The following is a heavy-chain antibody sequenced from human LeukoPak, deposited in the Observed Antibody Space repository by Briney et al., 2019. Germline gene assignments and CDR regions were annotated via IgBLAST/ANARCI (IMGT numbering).Heavy chain of an antibody. V-gene: IGHV4-61*05. CDR2: IYYSGST. CDR3: ARGGSYYDAFDI. J-gene: IGHJ3*02. Sequence: SETLSLTCTVSGGSISSSSYYWGWIRQPPGKGLEWIGYIYYSGSTNYNPSLKSRVTISVDTSKNQFSLKLSSVTAADTAVYYCARGGSYYDAFDIWGQGTMVTVSS. CDR1: GGSISSSSYY. D-gene: IGHD1-26*01.